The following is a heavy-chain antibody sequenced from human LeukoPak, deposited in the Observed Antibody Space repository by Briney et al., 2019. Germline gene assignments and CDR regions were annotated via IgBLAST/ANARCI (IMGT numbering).Heavy chain of an antibody. D-gene: IGHD2-15*01. CDR3: ARVHCSGGSCYSRLAPAAGYRYYFDY. J-gene: IGHJ4*02. CDR1: GYTFTSYD. V-gene: IGHV1-8*01. Sequence: ASVKVSCKASGYTFTSYDINWVRQATGQGLEWRGWMNANSGNTGYAQKFQGRVTMTRNTSISTAYMELSSLRSEDTAVYYCARVHCSGGSCYSRLAPAAGYRYYFDYWGQGTLVTVSS. CDR2: MNANSGNT.